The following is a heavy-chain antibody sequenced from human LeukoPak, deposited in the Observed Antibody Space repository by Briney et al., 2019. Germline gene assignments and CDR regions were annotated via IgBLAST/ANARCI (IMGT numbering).Heavy chain of an antibody. CDR2: IYPGDSDT. CDR3: ARRGIAVAGTGDWFDP. V-gene: IGHV5-51*01. J-gene: IGHJ5*02. D-gene: IGHD6-19*01. Sequence: GESLKISCKGSGYSFTSYWIGWVRQMPGKGLEWMGIIYPGDSDTRSSPSFQGQVTISADKSISTAYLQWSSLKASDTAMYYCARRGIAVAGTGDWFDPWGQGTLVTVSS. CDR1: GYSFTSYW.